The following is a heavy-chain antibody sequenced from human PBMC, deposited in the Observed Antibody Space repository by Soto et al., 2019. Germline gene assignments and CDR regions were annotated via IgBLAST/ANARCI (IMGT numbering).Heavy chain of an antibody. J-gene: IGHJ4*02. V-gene: IGHV4-59*08. D-gene: IGHD4-17*01. CDR2: IYKSVST. Sequence: ETLSLTCTVSGGSISRYYWSWIRQAPGKGLEWIGYIYKSVSTNYNPSLKSRVTISVDTSQNQFSLKLSSVTAADTAVYYCARQHGDLYYFDYWGQGALVTVSS. CDR3: ARQHGDLYYFDY. CDR1: GGSISRYY.